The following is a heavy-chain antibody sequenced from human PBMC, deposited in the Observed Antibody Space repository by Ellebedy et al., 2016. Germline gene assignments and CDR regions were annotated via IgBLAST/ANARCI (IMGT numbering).Heavy chain of an antibody. CDR3: ARGRTFDY. J-gene: IGHJ4*02. CDR1: GGSISSGGYY. V-gene: IGHV4-31*03. Sequence: SETLSLXXTVSGGSISSGGYYWSWIRQHPGKGLEWIGYIYYSGSTYYNPSLKSRVTISVDTSKNQFSLKLSSVTAADTAVYYCARGRTFDYWGQGTLVTVSS. D-gene: IGHD1-1*01. CDR2: IYYSGST.